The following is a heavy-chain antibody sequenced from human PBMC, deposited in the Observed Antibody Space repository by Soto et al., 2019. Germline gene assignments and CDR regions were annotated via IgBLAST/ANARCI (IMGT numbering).Heavy chain of an antibody. Sequence: EVQLVESGGGLVQPGGSLRLSCAASGFTFRDHWMHWVRQAPGTGLVWVSRINSDGSTTTYTDSVKGRFTISRDNAKSTLYLQLNSLRAEDTALYYCARGYSSGPDSWGQGTLVTVSS. CDR2: INSDGSTT. CDR1: GFTFRDHW. J-gene: IGHJ4*02. CDR3: ARGYSSGPDS. V-gene: IGHV3-74*01. D-gene: IGHD6-19*01.